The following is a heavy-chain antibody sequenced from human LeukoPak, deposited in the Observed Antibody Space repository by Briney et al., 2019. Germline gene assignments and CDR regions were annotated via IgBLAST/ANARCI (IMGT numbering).Heavy chain of an antibody. Sequence: ASXXVSCKASGGTFSSYAISWVRQAPGQGLEWMGGIIPIFGTANYAQKFQGRVTITTDESTRKDYMEMSSLRSEDTAVYYCARVLGDTPVYFQHWGQGTLVTVSS. D-gene: IGHD3-10*01. J-gene: IGHJ1*01. CDR2: IIPIFGTA. CDR3: ARVLGDTPVYFQH. V-gene: IGHV1-69*05. CDR1: GGTFSSYA.